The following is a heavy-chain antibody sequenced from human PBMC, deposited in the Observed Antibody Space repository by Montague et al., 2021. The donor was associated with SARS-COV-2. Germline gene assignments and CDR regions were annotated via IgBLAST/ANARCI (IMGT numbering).Heavy chain of an antibody. D-gene: IGHD3-22*01. CDR3: ARQPLTTMILVVITQPRRYFDL. J-gene: IGHJ2*01. CDR2: LYYSGST. CDR1: GVFVLRRRSY. V-gene: IGHV4-39*01. Sequence: SETLSLTCTVSGVFVLRRRSYWDSSQLPSQHELVWLGRLYYSGSTYYNPSLKSRVTISVDTSKNQFSLKLSSVTAADTAVYYCARQPLTTMILVVITQPRRYFDLWGRGTLVTVSS.